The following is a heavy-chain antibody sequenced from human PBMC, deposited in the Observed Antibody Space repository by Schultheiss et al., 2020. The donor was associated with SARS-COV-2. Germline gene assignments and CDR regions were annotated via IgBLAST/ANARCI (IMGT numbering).Heavy chain of an antibody. CDR2: ISGSGGST. D-gene: IGHD2-2*02. J-gene: IGHJ6*02. CDR1: GFTFSSYA. CDR3: AKGVVPAAISGMDV. Sequence: GGSLRLSCAASGFTFSSYAMSWVRQAPGKGLEWVSAISGSGGSTYYADSVKGRFTISRDNAKNSLYLQMNSLRAEDTAVYYCAKGVVPAAISGMDVWGQGTTVTVSS. V-gene: IGHV3-23*01.